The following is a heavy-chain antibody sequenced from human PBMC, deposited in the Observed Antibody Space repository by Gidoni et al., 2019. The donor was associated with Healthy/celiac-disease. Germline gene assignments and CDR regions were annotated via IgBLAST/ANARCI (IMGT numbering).Heavy chain of an antibody. J-gene: IGHJ4*02. V-gene: IGHV4-34*01. Sequence: QVQLQQWGAGLLKPSETLSLTCAVYGWSFSGYYWSWIRQPPGKGLEWIGEINHSGRNNYNPSLKRRVTISVDTSKNQFSLKLSSVTAADTAVYYCARYRPKVATINSGFDYWGQGTLVTVSS. CDR1: GWSFSGYY. CDR2: INHSGRN. CDR3: ARYRPKVATINSGFDY. D-gene: IGHD5-12*01.